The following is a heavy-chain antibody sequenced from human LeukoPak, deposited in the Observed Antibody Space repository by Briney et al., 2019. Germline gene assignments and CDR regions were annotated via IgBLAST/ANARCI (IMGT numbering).Heavy chain of an antibody. V-gene: IGHV3-30*18. CDR1: GFTLSTYA. CDR2: ISYDGSNK. D-gene: IGHD3-22*01. J-gene: IGHJ4*02. CDR3: AKESGTYYYDSSGYLTAGGFDY. Sequence: GGSLRLSCAASGFTLSTYAMSWVRQAPGKGLEWVAVISYDGSNKYYADSVKGRFTISRDNSKNTLYLQMNSLRAEDTAVYYCAKESGTYYYDSSGYLTAGGFDYWGQGTLVTVSS.